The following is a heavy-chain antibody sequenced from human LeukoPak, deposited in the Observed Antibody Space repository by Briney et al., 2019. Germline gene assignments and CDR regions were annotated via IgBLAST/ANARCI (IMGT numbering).Heavy chain of an antibody. J-gene: IGHJ4*02. CDR1: GGSVSSGSYY. CDR3: ARANYFDY. Sequence: NPSETLSLTCTVSGGSVSSGSYYWSWIRQPPGKRPEWIGYIYYSGSTNYNPSLKSRVTISVDMSKNQFSLKLNSVTAADTAVYYCARANYFDYWGQGTLVTVSS. V-gene: IGHV4-61*01. CDR2: IYYSGST.